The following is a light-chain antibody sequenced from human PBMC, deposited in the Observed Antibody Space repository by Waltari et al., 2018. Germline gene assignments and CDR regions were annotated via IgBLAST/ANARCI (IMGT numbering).Light chain of an antibody. CDR1: QSVGRY. CDR3: QKYEALPAT. J-gene: IGKJ1*01. CDR2: GAS. V-gene: IGKV3-20*01. Sequence: EIVLTQSPGTLSLSPGERATLSCRASQSVGRYLAWYQQKPGQAPRLLIYGASTRGTGIPDRFSGSGSGTDFSLIISRLEPEDFAVYFCQKYEALPATFGQGTKVEIK.